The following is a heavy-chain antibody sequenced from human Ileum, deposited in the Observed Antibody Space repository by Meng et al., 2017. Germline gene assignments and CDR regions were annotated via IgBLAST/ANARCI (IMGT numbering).Heavy chain of an antibody. CDR2: IYPGNSDT. J-gene: IGHJ4*02. D-gene: IGHD5-12*01. CDR3: ARPQMGSGYDKYSDY. V-gene: IGHV5-51*01. CDR1: GYSFSSYW. Sequence: GESLKISCEGSGYSFSSYWIAWVRQMSGKGLEWMAIIYPGNSDTRYSPSFQGQVTISADKSINTAFLQWSSLKASDTAMYYCARPQMGSGYDKYSDYWGQGTLVTVSS.